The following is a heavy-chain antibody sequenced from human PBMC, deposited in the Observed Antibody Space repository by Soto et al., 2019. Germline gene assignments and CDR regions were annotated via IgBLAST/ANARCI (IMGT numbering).Heavy chain of an antibody. CDR3: AGHITIFGVVNDY. CDR1: GFTLSDHY. D-gene: IGHD3-3*01. CDR2: ISGSGGST. Sequence: GGSLRLSCAGSGFTLSDHYIDWVRQAPGKGLEWVSAISGSGGSTYYADSVKGRFTISRDNSKNTLYLQMNSLRAEDTAVYYCAGHITIFGVVNDYWGQGTLVTVSS. V-gene: IGHV3-23*01. J-gene: IGHJ4*02.